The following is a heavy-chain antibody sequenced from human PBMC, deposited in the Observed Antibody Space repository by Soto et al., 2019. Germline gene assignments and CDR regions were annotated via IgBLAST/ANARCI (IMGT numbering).Heavy chain of an antibody. J-gene: IGHJ4*02. D-gene: IGHD3-10*01. CDR1: GYTFTSYG. CDR3: ARVGDGSGSYYRPLPY. CDR2: ISAYNGNT. Sequence: GASVKVSCKASGYTFTSYGISWVRQAPGQGLEWMGWISAYNGNTNYAQKLQGRVTMTTDTSTSTAYMELRSLRSDDTAVYYCARVGDGSGSYYRPLPYWGQGTLVTSPQ. V-gene: IGHV1-18*01.